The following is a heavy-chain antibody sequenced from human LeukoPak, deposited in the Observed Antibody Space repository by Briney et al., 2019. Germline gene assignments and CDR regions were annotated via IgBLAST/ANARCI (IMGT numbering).Heavy chain of an antibody. Sequence: PGGSLRLSCAASGFTFSDYYMTWIRQAPGKGLEWVSYISGSGSTIYDADSVKGRFTISRDNAKNSLFLQMNSLRAEDTAVYYCARGPSAYSNFDSWGQGALVTVSS. V-gene: IGHV3-11*04. CDR2: ISGSGSTI. J-gene: IGHJ4*02. D-gene: IGHD6-13*01. CDR1: GFTFSDYY. CDR3: ARGPSAYSNFDS.